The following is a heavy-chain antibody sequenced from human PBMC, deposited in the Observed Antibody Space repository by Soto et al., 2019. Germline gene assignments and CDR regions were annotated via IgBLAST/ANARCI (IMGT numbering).Heavy chain of an antibody. D-gene: IGHD3-22*01. J-gene: IGHJ4*02. CDR2: MNPNSGNT. CDR1: GYTFTSYD. Sequence: ASVKVSCKASGYTFTSYDINWVRQATGQGLEWMGWMNPNSGNTGYAQKFQGRVTMTRNASISTAYMELSSLRSEDTAVYYCARPKLGYYDSSGYIPPGYWGQGTLVTVSS. CDR3: ARPKLGYYDSSGYIPPGY. V-gene: IGHV1-8*01.